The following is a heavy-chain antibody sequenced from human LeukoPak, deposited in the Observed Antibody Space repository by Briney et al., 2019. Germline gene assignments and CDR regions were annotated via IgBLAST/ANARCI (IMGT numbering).Heavy chain of an antibody. CDR2: ITGTGGGT. V-gene: IGHV3-23*01. D-gene: IGHD4-17*01. J-gene: IGHJ4*02. CDR1: GLTFSSYG. Sequence: GGSLRLSCAASGLTFSSYGMTWVRQAPGKGLEWVSAITGTGGGTYYAHSVKGRFTISRDNSKNTLYLQMNSLRAEDTAVYYCAKDPNGDYLGAFDSWGQGTLVTVSS. CDR3: AKDPNGDYLGAFDS.